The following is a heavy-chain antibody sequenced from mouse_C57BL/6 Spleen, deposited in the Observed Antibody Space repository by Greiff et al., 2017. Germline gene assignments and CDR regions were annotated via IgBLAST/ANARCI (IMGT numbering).Heavy chain of an antibody. V-gene: IGHV1-20*01. Sequence: VQLKQSGPELVKPGDSVKISCKASGYSFTGYFMNWVMQSHGKSLEWIGRINPYNGDTFYNQKFKGKATLTVDKSSSTAHMELRSLTSEDSAVYYCAREDYYGSSSYWYFDVWGTGTTVTVSS. CDR2: INPYNGDT. J-gene: IGHJ1*03. CDR1: GYSFTGYF. D-gene: IGHD1-1*01. CDR3: AREDYYGSSSYWYFDV.